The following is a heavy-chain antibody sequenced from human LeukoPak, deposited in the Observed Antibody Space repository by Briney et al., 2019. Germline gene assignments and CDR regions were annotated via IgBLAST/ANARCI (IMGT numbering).Heavy chain of an antibody. CDR1: GYPFIGYY. Sequence: ASVKVSCKASGYPFIGYYMHWVRQAPGQGFEWMGWINPNSGDTNYAEKFQGRVTMTRDTSISTAYMVLNRLTFDDTAVYYCARVEARPFSYYYMDVWGQGTTVTVSS. CDR3: ARVEARPFSYYYMDV. D-gene: IGHD6-6*01. CDR2: INPNSGDT. J-gene: IGHJ6*03. V-gene: IGHV1-2*02.